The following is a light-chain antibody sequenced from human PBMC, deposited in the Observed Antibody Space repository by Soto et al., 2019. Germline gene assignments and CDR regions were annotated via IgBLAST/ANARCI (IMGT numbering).Light chain of an antibody. CDR1: SSDVGAYNY. J-gene: IGLJ3*02. CDR3: SSYAGSRV. V-gene: IGLV2-8*01. CDR2: EVS. Sequence: QSALTQPPSASGSAGQSVTISCTGTSSDVGAYNYVSWYQQHPGKAPKLMIYEVSKRPSGVPDRFSGSKSGNTASLTVSGLQAEDEADYYCSSYAGSRVFGGGTKLTVL.